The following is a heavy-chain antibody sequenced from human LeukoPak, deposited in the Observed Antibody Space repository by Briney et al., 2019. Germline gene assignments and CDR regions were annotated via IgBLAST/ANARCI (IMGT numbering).Heavy chain of an antibody. J-gene: IGHJ4*02. CDR1: GFTFSSYW. CDR3: AILYYYDSSGYFDKNYFDY. CDR2: IKQDGSEK. V-gene: IGHV3-7*03. Sequence: GGSLRLSCAASGFTFSSYWMTWVRQAPGKGLEWVAYIKQDGSEKSYLDSVKGRFTISRDNSKNTLYLQMNSLRAEDTATYYCAILYYYDSSGYFDKNYFDYWGQGTLVTVSS. D-gene: IGHD3-22*01.